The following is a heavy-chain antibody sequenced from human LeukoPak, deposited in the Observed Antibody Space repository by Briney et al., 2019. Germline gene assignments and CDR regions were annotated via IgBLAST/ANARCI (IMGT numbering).Heavy chain of an antibody. CDR1: GGSFSDYY. CDR3: ARDLRQADCFDY. V-gene: IGHV4-34*01. J-gene: IGHJ4*02. D-gene: IGHD2-15*01. Sequence: SETLSLTCAVYGGSFSDYYWTWIRQPPGKGLEWIGEINHSGSTNYNPSLKSRVTISADTSKNQFSLKLNSVTAADTAVYYCARDLRQADCFDYWGQGTLVTVSS. CDR2: INHSGST.